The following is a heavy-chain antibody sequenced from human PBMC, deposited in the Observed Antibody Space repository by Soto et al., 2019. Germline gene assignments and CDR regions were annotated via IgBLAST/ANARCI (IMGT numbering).Heavy chain of an antibody. D-gene: IGHD6-19*01. CDR3: ARDGDSSGWYPNWFDP. CDR1: GYTFTSYG. Sequence: ASVKVSCTDSGYTFTSYGISWVRQAPGQGLEWMEWISAYNGNTNYAQKLQGRVTMTTDTSTSTAYMELRSLRSDDTAVYYCARDGDSSGWYPNWFDPWGQGTLVTVSS. V-gene: IGHV1-18*01. J-gene: IGHJ5*02. CDR2: ISAYNGNT.